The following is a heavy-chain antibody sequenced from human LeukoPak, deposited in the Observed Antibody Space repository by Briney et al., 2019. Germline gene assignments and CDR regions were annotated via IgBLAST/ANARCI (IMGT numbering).Heavy chain of an antibody. CDR2: IYYSGST. CDR3: ARGVGSYYDSSGNFDF. Sequence: PSETLSLTCTVSGGSISSSSYYWSWIRQPPGKGLEWIGYIYYSGSTNYNPSLKSRVTISVDTSKNQFSLKLSSVTAADTAVYYCARGVGSYYDSSGNFDFWGQGTLVTVSS. J-gene: IGHJ4*02. CDR1: GGSISSSSYY. V-gene: IGHV4-61*01. D-gene: IGHD3-22*01.